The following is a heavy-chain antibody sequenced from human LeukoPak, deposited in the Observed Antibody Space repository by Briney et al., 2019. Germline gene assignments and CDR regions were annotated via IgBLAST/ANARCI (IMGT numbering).Heavy chain of an antibody. V-gene: IGHV4-31*03. J-gene: IGHJ2*01. CDR2: IYYSGST. CDR1: GGSISSGGYY. Sequence: SQTLSLTCTVSGGSISSGGYYWSWLRQHPGKGLEWIGYIYYSGSTYYNPSLKSRVTISVDTSKNQFSLKLSSVTAADTAVYYCARDTARYFDLWGRGTLVTVSS. D-gene: IGHD4-17*01. CDR3: ARDTARYFDL.